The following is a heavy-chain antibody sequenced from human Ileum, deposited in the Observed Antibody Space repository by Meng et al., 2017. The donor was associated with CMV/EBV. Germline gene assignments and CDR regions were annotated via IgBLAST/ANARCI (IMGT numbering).Heavy chain of an antibody. CDR3: VRGGSRYGDWEY. D-gene: IGHD1-26*01. Sequence: GESLKISCAASGFTVSGNWMHWVRQAPGKGLVWVSRTSGDGRTINYADSVKGRFTISRDNARNTVYLQMNSLRADDTAVYYCVRGGSRYGDWEYWGQEPWSPSPQ. V-gene: IGHV3-74*01. J-gene: IGHJ4*01. CDR2: TSGDGRTI. CDR1: GFTVSGNW.